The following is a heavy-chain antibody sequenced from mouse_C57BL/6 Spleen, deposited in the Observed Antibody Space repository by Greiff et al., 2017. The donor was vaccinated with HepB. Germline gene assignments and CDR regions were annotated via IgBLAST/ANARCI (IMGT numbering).Heavy chain of an antibody. V-gene: IGHV5-17*01. CDR2: ISSGSSTI. D-gene: IGHD1-1*01. CDR3: ASPGYYCGISYQAWFAY. CDR1: GFTFSDYG. J-gene: IGHJ3*01. Sequence: EVNVVESGGGLVKPGGSLKLSCAASGFTFSDYGMHWVRQAPEKGLEWVAYISSGSSTIYYAATVKGRFTISRDNAKNTLFLQMTSLRSEDTAMSYCASPGYYCGISYQAWFAYWGQGTLVTVSA.